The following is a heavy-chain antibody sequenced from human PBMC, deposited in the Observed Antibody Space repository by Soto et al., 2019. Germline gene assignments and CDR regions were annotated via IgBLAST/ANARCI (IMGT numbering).Heavy chain of an antibody. CDR1: GYTFTGYY. Sequence: ASVKVSCKASGYTFTGYYMHWVRQAPGQGLEWMGWINPNSGGTNYAQKFQGRVTMTRDTSISTAYMELSRLRSDDTAVYYCARSDSSGLNYYGMDVWGQGTTVTVSS. D-gene: IGHD3-22*01. J-gene: IGHJ6*02. CDR2: INPNSGGT. CDR3: ARSDSSGLNYYGMDV. V-gene: IGHV1-2*02.